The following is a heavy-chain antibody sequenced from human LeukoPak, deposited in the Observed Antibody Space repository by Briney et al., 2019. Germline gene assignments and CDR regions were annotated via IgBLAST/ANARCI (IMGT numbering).Heavy chain of an antibody. J-gene: IGHJ4*02. D-gene: IGHD3-10*01. CDR2: ISGSGGST. CDR1: GFTFSSYA. CDR3: AKLWAMVQDLGGY. Sequence: PGGSLRPSCAASGFTFSSYAMSWVRQAPGKGLEWVSAISGSGGSTYYADSVKGRFTISRDNSKNTLYLQMNSLRAEDTAVYYCAKLWAMVQDLGGYWGQGTLVTVSS. V-gene: IGHV3-23*01.